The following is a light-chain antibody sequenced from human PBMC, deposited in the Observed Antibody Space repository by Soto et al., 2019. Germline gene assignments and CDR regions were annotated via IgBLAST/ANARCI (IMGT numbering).Light chain of an antibody. CDR3: QQHGSSPPYT. J-gene: IGKJ2*01. V-gene: IGKV3-20*01. CDR1: QSVSNNY. CDR2: GSS. Sequence: EVVLTQSPGTRSLSPGERASLSGRDSQSVSNNYLAWYQQKPGQSPKLLIFGSSDRATGIPDRFSGSGSGTDFTLTISRLEPEDFAVYYCQQHGSSPPYTFGQGTKLESK.